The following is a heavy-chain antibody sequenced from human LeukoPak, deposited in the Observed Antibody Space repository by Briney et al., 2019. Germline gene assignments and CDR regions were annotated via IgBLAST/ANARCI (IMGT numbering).Heavy chain of an antibody. Sequence: ASVKVSCKASGYTFTGYYMHWVRQVPGQGLEWMGIINPSGGSTSYAQKFQGRVTMTRDMSTSTVYMELSSLRSEDTAVYYCARDSYYYDSSGYGVFDYWGQGTLVTVSS. CDR1: GYTFTGYY. J-gene: IGHJ4*02. D-gene: IGHD3-22*01. V-gene: IGHV1-46*01. CDR3: ARDSYYYDSSGYGVFDY. CDR2: INPSGGST.